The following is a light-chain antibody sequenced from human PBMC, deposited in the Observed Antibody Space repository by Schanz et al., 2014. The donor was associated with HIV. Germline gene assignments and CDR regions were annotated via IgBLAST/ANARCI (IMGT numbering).Light chain of an antibody. Sequence: QSALTQPASVSGSPGQSITLSCTGTSNDIGAYNYVSWYQQHPDKAPKLLIFDVTNRPSDISHRFSGSKSGITASLTISGLQSDDEANYYCSSYTSTSTYVFGTGTKLTVL. CDR2: DVT. J-gene: IGLJ1*01. V-gene: IGLV2-14*03. CDR1: SNDIGAYNY. CDR3: SSYTSTSTYV.